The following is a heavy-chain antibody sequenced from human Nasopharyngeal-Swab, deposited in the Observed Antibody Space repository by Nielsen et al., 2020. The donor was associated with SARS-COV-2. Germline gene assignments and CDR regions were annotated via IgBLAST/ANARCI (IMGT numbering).Heavy chain of an antibody. CDR1: GFTFSSYG. CDR2: ISYDGSNK. V-gene: IGHV3-30*18. J-gene: IGHJ4*02. D-gene: IGHD3-22*01. Sequence: GGSLRLSCAASGFTFSSYGMHWVRQAPGKGLEWVAVISYDGSNKYYADSVKGRFTISRDNSKSTLYLQMNSLRAEDTAVYYCAKEDFFGSSGYYMGPDYWGQGTLVTVSS. CDR3: AKEDFFGSSGYYMGPDY.